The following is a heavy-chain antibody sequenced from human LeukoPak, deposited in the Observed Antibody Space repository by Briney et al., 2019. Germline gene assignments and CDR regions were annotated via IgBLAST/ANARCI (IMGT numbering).Heavy chain of an antibody. V-gene: IGHV3-48*03. J-gene: IGHJ6*04. CDR3: ARVISSSLYYYYGMDV. D-gene: IGHD6-13*01. Sequence: GGSLRLSCAASGFTFSSYEMNWVRQAPGKGLEWVSYISSSGSTMYYADSVKGRFTISRDNAKNSLYLQMNSLRAEDTAVYYCARVISSSLYYYYGMDVWGKGTTVTVSS. CDR2: ISSSGSTM. CDR1: GFTFSSYE.